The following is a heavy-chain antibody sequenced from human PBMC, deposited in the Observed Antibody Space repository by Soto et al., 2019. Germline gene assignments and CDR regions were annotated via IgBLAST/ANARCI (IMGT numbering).Heavy chain of an antibody. J-gene: IGHJ2*01. Sequence: QVQLVESGGGVVQPGRSLRLSCAASGFTFSSYAMHWVRQAPGKGLEWVAVISYDGSNKYYADSVKGRFTISRDNSKNTLYLQMSSLRAEDTAVYYCARGVWYFDLWGRGTLVTVSS. CDR3: ARGVWYFDL. CDR2: ISYDGSNK. CDR1: GFTFSSYA. V-gene: IGHV3-30-3*01.